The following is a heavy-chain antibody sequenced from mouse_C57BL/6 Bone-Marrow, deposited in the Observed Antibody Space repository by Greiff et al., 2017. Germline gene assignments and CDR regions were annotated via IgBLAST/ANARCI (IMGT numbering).Heavy chain of an antibody. CDR2: IYPGGGYT. D-gene: IGHD6-1*01. Sequence: VQLKESGAELVRPGTSVKMSCKASGYTFTNYWIGWAKQRPGHGLEWIGDIYPGGGYTNYNEKFKGKATLTADKSSSTAYMQVSSLTSEDSAIYYCARSRLWDWYFDVWGTGTTVTVSS. V-gene: IGHV1-63*01. J-gene: IGHJ1*03. CDR3: ARSRLWDWYFDV. CDR1: GYTFTNYW.